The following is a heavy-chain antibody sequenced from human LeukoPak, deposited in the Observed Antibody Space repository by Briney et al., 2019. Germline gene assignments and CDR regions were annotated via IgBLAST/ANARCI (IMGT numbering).Heavy chain of an antibody. CDR1: GFTFRSYA. J-gene: IGHJ4*02. V-gene: IGHV3-30-3*01. D-gene: IGHD3-16*01. CDR2: ISYDGSDT. Sequence: PGGSLRLSCKASGFTFRSYAMHWVRQAPGKGLEWVAVISYDGSDTKSAPSVRGRFTISRDNSKNTLYLQMNSLRAEDTAVYYCFWGSPLIDYWGQGTLVTVSS. CDR3: FWGSPLIDY.